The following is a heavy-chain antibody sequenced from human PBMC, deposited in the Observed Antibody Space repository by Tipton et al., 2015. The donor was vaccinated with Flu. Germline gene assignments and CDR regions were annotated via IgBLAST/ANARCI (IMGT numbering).Heavy chain of an antibody. CDR1: GYSFANYW. J-gene: IGHJ4*02. V-gene: IGHV5-10-1*01. CDR3: ARLSYYDVDLKNFYFDY. CDR2: IDPSGTT. D-gene: IGHD3-10*02. Sequence: QSGPEVKKPGESLRISCKGSGYSFANYWLSWVRQMPGKGLEWVGRIDPSGTTYYNPSLKSRVTISVDTSKSQFSLKLRSVTAADTAVYYCARLSYYDVDLKNFYFDYWGQGALVTVSS.